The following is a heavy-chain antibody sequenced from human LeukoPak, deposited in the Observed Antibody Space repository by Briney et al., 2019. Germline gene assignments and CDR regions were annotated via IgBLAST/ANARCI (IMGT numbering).Heavy chain of an antibody. CDR2: VYHRGHT. D-gene: IGHD7-27*01. V-gene: IGHV4-61*01. Sequence: SETLSLTCTVSGGSVSSDSYSWSWIRQPPGKELDWIGYVYHRGHTNYTPSLESRLTISLDTSKHQFSLRLRSMPAADRPVYYCARDPQEPGIWCDPWGQGTPVTV. CDR3: ARDPQEPGIWCDP. J-gene: IGHJ5*02. CDR1: GGSVSSDSYS.